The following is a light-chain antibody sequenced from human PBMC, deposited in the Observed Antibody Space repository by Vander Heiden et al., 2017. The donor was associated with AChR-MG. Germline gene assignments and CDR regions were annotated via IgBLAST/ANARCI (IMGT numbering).Light chain of an antibody. V-gene: IGKV3-20*01. CDR3: QQYGNSPYT. Sequence: EIVLTQSPATLSLSPGERATLSCRASQSVSSNYLAWYQHKPGQAPRLLIHGASSRATGVFDRFSGSGSGTDFTLTISSLEPEDFAVYYCQQYGNSPYTFGQGTKLEIK. CDR2: GAS. CDR1: QSVSSNY. J-gene: IGKJ2*01.